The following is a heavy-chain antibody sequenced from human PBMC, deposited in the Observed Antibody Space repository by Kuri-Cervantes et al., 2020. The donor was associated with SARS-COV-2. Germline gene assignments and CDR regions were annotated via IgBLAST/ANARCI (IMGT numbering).Heavy chain of an antibody. J-gene: IGHJ4*02. CDR1: GDTISSYSGSFHY. Sequence: SCTVSGDTISSYSGSFHYWPWIRQPPGKGLEWIGSIYHDGSTYSNPSLKGRVTISVDTSKNQISLKLSSVTAADTAVYYCASRGLTVVPTWGQGILVTVSS. D-gene: IGHD2-2*01. CDR3: ASRGLTVVPT. CDR2: IYHDGST. V-gene: IGHV4-39*01.